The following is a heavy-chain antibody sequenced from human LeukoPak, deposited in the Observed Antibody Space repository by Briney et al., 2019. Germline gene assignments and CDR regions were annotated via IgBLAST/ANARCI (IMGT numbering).Heavy chain of an antibody. J-gene: IGHJ3*02. D-gene: IGHD3-10*01. V-gene: IGHV4-34*01. Sequence: PSETLSLTCAVYGGSLSGYYWSWIRQPPGKGLEWIGEMNHSGASNYNPSLKSRVTISVDTSRNQFSLRLNSVTAADTAFYYCARGSYTLYTFDIWGQGTTVTVSS. CDR3: ARGSYTLYTFDI. CDR1: GGSLSGYY. CDR2: MNHSGAS.